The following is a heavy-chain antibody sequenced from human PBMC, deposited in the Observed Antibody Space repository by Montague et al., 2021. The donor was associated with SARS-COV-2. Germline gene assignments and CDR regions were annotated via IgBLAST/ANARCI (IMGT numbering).Heavy chain of an antibody. CDR1: GGSINGPDYK. J-gene: IGHJ4*02. CDR2: ISYTGRT. V-gene: IGHV4-39*01. Sequence: SETLSLTCTVPGGSINGPDYKWGWIPPSPGKGLEWIGSISYTGRTYYNPSLRSRVSFSMDTSKNHFSLSLSSVTVADTAVYFCARQLPSYCATNKCYPYYFDGWGQGALVTVSS. CDR3: ARQLPSYCATNKCYPYYFDG. D-gene: IGHD2-8*01.